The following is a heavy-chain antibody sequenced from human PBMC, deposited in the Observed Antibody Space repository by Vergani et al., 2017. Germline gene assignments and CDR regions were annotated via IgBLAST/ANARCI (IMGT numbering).Heavy chain of an antibody. CDR3: ASQDDHNGNPGAFDI. CDR1: GGSLSSGSYY. V-gene: IGHV4-31*03. J-gene: IGHJ3*02. D-gene: IGHD4-23*01. Sequence: QVQLQESGPGLLKPSQTLSLTCTVSGGSLSSGSYYWSWVRQRPGKGLEWIGYIYNSGRTYYNPSLKSRVTISVEASKNQFSLKLSSVTAADTAVYYCASQDDHNGNPGAFDIWGQGTKVTVSS. CDR2: IYNSGRT.